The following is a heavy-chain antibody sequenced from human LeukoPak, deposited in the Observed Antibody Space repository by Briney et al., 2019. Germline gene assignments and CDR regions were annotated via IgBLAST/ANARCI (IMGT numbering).Heavy chain of an antibody. CDR2: INQDGTEK. Sequence: GGSLRLSCAASGFTFSSYWMGWVRQAPGEGLEWVAKINQDGTEKAYVDSVRGRFTISRDNAKNSLFLQMNSLRAEDTAVYYCARSGPYYYDSSGYSDGMDVWGQGTTVTVSS. J-gene: IGHJ6*02. CDR3: ARSGPYYYDSSGYSDGMDV. CDR1: GFTFSSYW. D-gene: IGHD3-22*01. V-gene: IGHV3-7*03.